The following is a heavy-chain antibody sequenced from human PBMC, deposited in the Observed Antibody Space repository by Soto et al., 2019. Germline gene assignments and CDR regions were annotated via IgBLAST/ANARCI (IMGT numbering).Heavy chain of an antibody. D-gene: IGHD3-22*01. CDR3: ARDHYPPGYDSSGYEQFDY. CDR2: ISYDGSNT. J-gene: IGHJ4*02. CDR1: GFTFSSSA. Sequence: GGSLRLSCAASGFTFSSSAMQWVRQAPGKGLEWVAFISYDGSNTYYADSVKGRFTISRDNSKNTLYLQMNSLRADDTAVYYCARDHYPPGYDSSGYEQFDYWGQGTLVTDSS. V-gene: IGHV3-30*03.